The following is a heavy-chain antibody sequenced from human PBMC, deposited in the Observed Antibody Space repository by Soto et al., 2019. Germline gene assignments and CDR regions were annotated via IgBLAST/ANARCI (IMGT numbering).Heavy chain of an antibody. CDR1: GFSLSTDDVG. CDR2: IYWDDDK. D-gene: IGHD6-6*01. V-gene: IGHV2-5*02. Sequence: SGPTLVNPTQTLTLTCTFSGFSLSTDDVGVGWIRQPPGKALDWLAVIYWDDDKRYSPSLKSRLTITKDTSKNQVLLTMTNMDPVDTTTYFCARSKYSISSFDYWGQGALVTVS. J-gene: IGHJ4*02. CDR3: ARSKYSISSFDY.